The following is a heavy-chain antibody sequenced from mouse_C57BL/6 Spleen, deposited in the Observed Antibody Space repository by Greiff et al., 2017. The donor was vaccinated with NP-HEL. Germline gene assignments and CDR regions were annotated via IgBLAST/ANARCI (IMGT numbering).Heavy chain of an antibody. CDR1: GYSITSGYY. CDR3: AREGPLYYGSSYVGYFDV. CDR2: ISYDGSN. Sequence: EVKLMESGPGLVKPSQSLSLTCSVTGYSITSGYYWNWIRQFPGNKLEWMGYISYDGSNNYNPSLKNRISITRDTSKNQFFLKLNSVTTEDTATYYCAREGPLYYGSSYVGYFDVWGTGTTVTVSS. D-gene: IGHD1-1*01. J-gene: IGHJ1*03. V-gene: IGHV3-6*01.